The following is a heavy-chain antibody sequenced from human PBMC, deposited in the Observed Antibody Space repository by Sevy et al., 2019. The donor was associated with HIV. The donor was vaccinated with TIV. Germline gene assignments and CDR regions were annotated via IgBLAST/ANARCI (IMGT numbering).Heavy chain of an antibody. V-gene: IGHV3-48*01. D-gene: IGHD5-12*01. CDR2: ISDSSATI. J-gene: IGHJ4*02. Sequence: GGSLRLSCVASGFTYSMNWVRQAPGKGLEWVSYISDSSATIHYADSVKGRFTISRDNAKNSLYLQMNTLRAADTAVYYCASQRGGYERLYYFDSWGQGTLVTVSS. CDR1: GFTYS. CDR3: ASQRGGYERLYYFDS.